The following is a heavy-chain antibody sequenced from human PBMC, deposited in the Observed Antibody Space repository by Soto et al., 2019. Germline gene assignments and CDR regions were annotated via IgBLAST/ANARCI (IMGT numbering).Heavy chain of an antibody. V-gene: IGHV3-30*18. CDR3: AKDLRTTISDYGMDV. Sequence: QVQLVESGGGVVQPGGSLRLTCVASGFTFGSHGMHWVRQAPGKGLEWVAVISYDETNEYYVDSVKGRFTISRDNSKSTLYPQMNRLRPEDTAVYKCAKDLRTTISDYGMDVWGQGTTVTVSS. D-gene: IGHD2-21*01. CDR2: ISYDETNE. J-gene: IGHJ6*02. CDR1: GFTFGSHG.